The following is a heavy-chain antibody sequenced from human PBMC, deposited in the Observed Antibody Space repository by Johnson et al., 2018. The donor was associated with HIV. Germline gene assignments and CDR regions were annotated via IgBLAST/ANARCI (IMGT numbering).Heavy chain of an antibody. CDR3: AKDMGCGADCYQSSITMTVGGAFDI. D-gene: IGHD2-21*02. J-gene: IGHJ3*02. Sequence: VQLVESGGRLVQPGRSLRLSCAASGFIFDDYAMHWVQQVPGKGLEWVSGISWNSGRIGYADFVKGRFTISSDTAKNSLYLQMSSLRPEDTALYYCAKDMGCGADCYQSSITMTVGGAFDIWGQGTMVTVSS. V-gene: IGHV3-9*01. CDR1: GFIFDDYA. CDR2: ISWNSGRI.